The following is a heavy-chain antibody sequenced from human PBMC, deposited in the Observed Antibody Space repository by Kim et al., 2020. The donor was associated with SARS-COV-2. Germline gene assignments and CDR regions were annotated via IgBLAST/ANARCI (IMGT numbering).Heavy chain of an antibody. CDR1: GFTFSDYY. V-gene: IGHV3-11*01. CDR3: ARGNWFTWFDS. J-gene: IGHJ5*01. D-gene: IGHD3-10*01. CDR2: ISDSGNSI. Sequence: GGSLRLSCAASGFTFSDYYMTWIRQAPGKGLEWVSYISDSGNSIYYADSVKGRFTISRDNAKKSLFLQMNSLRAEDTAVYYCARGNWFTWFDSWGQGTLVTVST.